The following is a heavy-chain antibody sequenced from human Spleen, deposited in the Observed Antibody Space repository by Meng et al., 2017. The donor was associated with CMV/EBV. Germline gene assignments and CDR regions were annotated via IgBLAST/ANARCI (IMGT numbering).Heavy chain of an antibody. CDR2: IYYSGST. Sequence: QMQLQGSDPGPGKPSETLLLTCTVSGGSISWSSYYWGWIRQPPGKGLEWIGSIYYSGSTYYNPSLKSRVTISVDTSKNQFSLKLSSVTAADTAVYYCAREGGGTDAYWGQGTLVTVSS. D-gene: IGHD3-16*01. V-gene: IGHV4-39*07. J-gene: IGHJ4*02. CDR3: AREGGGTDAY. CDR1: GGSISWSSYY.